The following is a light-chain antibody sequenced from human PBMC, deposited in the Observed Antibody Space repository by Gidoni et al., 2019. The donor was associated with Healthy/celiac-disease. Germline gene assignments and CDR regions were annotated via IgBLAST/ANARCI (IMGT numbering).Light chain of an antibody. V-gene: IGKV3-20*01. J-gene: IGKJ2*03. CDR3: QQYGSSVYS. CDR2: GAS. CDR1: QSVSSSY. Sequence: EHVLTPSPGTPASSPGEGATLSCRASQSVSSSYLAWYQQKPGQAPRLLIYGASSRATGIPDRFSGSGSGTDFTLTISRLEPEDFAVYYCQQYGSSVYSFGQGTKLEIK.